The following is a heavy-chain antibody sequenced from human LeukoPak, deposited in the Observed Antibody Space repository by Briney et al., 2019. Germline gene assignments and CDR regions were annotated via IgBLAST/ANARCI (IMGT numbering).Heavy chain of an antibody. Sequence: GGSLRLSCAASGFTFSSYWMSWVRQAPGKGLEWVANIKQDGSEKYYVDSVKGRFTISRDNAKNSLHLQMNSLRAEDTAVYYCARDPCSSTSCYTPFDYWGQGTLVTVSS. CDR3: ARDPCSSTSCYTPFDY. V-gene: IGHV3-7*03. CDR1: GFTFSSYW. D-gene: IGHD2-2*02. J-gene: IGHJ4*02. CDR2: IKQDGSEK.